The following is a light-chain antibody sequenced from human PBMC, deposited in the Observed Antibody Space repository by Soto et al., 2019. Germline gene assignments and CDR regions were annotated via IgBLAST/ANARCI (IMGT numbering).Light chain of an antibody. V-gene: IGLV1-40*01. CDR3: QSYDSSLSGSV. CDR2: GNS. CDR1: SSNIGAGYD. J-gene: IGLJ2*01. Sequence: QLVLTQPPSVSGAPGQRVTISCTGSSSNIGAGYDVQWYQQLPGTAPKLLIYGNSNRPSGVPDRFSGSKSGTSASLAITGLQAEDEADYYCQSYDSSLSGSVFGGGTKVTVL.